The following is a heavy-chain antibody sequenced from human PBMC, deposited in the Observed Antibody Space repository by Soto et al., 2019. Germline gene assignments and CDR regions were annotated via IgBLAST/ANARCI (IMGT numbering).Heavy chain of an antibody. V-gene: IGHV3-33*01. CDR2: IWYDGSIK. Sequence: QVQLVESGGGVVQPGRSLRLSCAASGFTFSSYGMHWVRHAPGKGLEWVAVIWYDGSIKNYADSVKGRFTISRDNSKNTLYLQMNSLRAEDTAVYYCARTLDYDYGDLTEDYWGQGTLVTVSS. D-gene: IGHD4-17*01. J-gene: IGHJ4*02. CDR3: ARTLDYDYGDLTEDY. CDR1: GFTFSSYG.